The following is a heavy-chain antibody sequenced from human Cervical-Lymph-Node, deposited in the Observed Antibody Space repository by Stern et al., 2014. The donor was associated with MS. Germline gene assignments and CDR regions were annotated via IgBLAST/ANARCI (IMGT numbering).Heavy chain of an antibody. CDR3: ARQRYFDY. J-gene: IGHJ4*02. V-gene: IGHV5-51*01. Sequence: VQLVQSGPEVKRPGESLKISCQASGYTFTSYWIGWVRQMPGKGLEWIPIIFPGGSDISYSPSFQGQFTISAYKSSSPAYLQWNNLKSSDTAIYYFARQRYFDYWGQGTLVTVSS. CDR2: IFPGGSDI. CDR1: GYTFTSYW.